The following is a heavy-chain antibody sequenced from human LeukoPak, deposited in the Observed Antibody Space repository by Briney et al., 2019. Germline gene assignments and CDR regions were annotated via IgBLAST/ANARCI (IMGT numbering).Heavy chain of an antibody. CDR1: GFTFSSYW. J-gene: IGHJ4*02. CDR2: IKQDGSEK. D-gene: IGHD1-26*01. Sequence: PGGSLRLSCAASGFTFSSYWMSWVRQAPGKGLEWVANIKQDGSEKYYVDSVKGRFTISRDNAKNSLYLQMNSLRAEDTAVYYCAKGGGATATHLLDYWGQGTLVTVSS. V-gene: IGHV3-7*01. CDR3: AKGGGATATHLLDY.